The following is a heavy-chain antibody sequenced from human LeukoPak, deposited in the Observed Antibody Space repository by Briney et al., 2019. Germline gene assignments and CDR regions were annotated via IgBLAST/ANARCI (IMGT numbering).Heavy chain of an antibody. J-gene: IGHJ6*04. D-gene: IGHD5-18*01. CDR2: IIPIFGTA. CDR1: GGTFSSYA. V-gene: IGHV1-69*06. Sequence: SVKVSCKASGGTFSSYAISWVRQAPGQGREWMGGIIPIFGTANYAQKFQGRVTITADKSTSTAYMELSSLRSEDTAVYHCARGFRSRRGYSYGSHYYYGMDVWGKGTTVTVSS. CDR3: ARGFRSRRGYSYGSHYYYGMDV.